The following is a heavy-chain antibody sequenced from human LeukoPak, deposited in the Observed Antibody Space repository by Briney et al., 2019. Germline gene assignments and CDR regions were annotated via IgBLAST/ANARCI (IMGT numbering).Heavy chain of an antibody. CDR3: AKDRTTFGVITGYGMDV. CDR2: ISGSGGRT. Sequence: GGSLRLSCAASGFTFSSYAMSWVRQAPGTGLEWVPGISGSGGRTFNADSVKGRFTITRDNSKNTLYLQMNSLRAEDTAVHYCAKDRTTFGVITGYGMDVWGQGTTVTVSS. CDR1: GFTFSSYA. J-gene: IGHJ6*02. V-gene: IGHV3-23*01. D-gene: IGHD3-3*01.